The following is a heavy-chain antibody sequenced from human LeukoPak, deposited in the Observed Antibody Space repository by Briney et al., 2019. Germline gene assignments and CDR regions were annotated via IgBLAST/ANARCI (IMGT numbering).Heavy chain of an antibody. CDR1: GGSISSYY. D-gene: IGHD1-14*01. CDR3: ARDITGSNSYDY. Sequence: PSETLSLTCTVSGGSISSYYWSWIRQPPGKGLEWIGYIYYSGSTNYNPSLKSRVTISVDTSKNQFSLRLSSVTAADTAVYYCARDITGSNSYDYWGQGTLVTVSS. V-gene: IGHV4-59*01. CDR2: IYYSGST. J-gene: IGHJ4*02.